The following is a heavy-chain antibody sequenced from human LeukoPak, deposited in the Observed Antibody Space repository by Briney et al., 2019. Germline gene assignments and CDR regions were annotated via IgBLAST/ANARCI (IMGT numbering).Heavy chain of an antibody. J-gene: IGHJ4*02. V-gene: IGHV3-7*01. CDR1: GFTFSTSW. D-gene: IGHD2-15*01. CDR3: AKEAQDCSGRGCYSSYFDF. Sequence: PGGSLRLSCAASGFTFSTSWMTWVRQAPGKGLEWVANIKQDGSVKYYVDSVKGRFTISRDNAKNSLYLQMNSLRAEDTAVCYCAKEAQDCSGRGCYSSYFDFWGQGSLVTVSS. CDR2: IKQDGSVK.